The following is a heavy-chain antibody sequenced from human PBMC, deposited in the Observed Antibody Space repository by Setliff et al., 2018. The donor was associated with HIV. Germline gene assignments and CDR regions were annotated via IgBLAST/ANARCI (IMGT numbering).Heavy chain of an antibody. D-gene: IGHD1-26*01. CDR2: VYSGTT. Sequence: SETLSLTCSVSGVSISSGGYFWGWIRQSPGEGLEWLGSVYSGTTYYNPSLNGRVTISVDTSKNQFSLNLHSVTAADTAVYYCARHGGSPILYYFDYWGQGILVTVSS. V-gene: IGHV4-39*01. CDR3: ARHGGSPILYYFDY. CDR1: GVSISSGGYF. J-gene: IGHJ4*02.